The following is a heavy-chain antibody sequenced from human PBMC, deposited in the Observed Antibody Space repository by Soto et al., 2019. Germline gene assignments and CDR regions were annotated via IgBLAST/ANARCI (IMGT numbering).Heavy chain of an antibody. CDR2: INHSGST. CDR1: GGSLSPHY. D-gene: IGHD3-3*01. V-gene: IGHV4-34*01. CDR3: ARWYYDFWSGFFTHYFDP. J-gene: IGHJ5*02. Sequence: QVQLQQWGAGLLKPSETLSLTCGVYGGSLSPHYWSWIRQTPGKGLEWIAEINHSGSTNYNPSLASRVTISIDTSNNQFSLKLRSVTAADTAVYYCARWYYDFWSGFFTHYFDPWGQGTQVTVSS.